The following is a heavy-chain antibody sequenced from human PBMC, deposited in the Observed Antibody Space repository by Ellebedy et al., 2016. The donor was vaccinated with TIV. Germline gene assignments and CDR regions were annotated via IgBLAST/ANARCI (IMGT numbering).Heavy chain of an antibody. CDR1: GASISSSY. CDR2: IYHTGNT. Sequence: SETLSLTXTVSGASISSSYWSWIRQPPGKALEWVAFIYHTGNTNYNPSLKSRVTTSVDTSKNQFSLKLSSVTAADTAVYYCARGYYDSRGYSNPFDTWGQGTMVTVSS. V-gene: IGHV4-59*01. D-gene: IGHD3-22*01. J-gene: IGHJ3*02. CDR3: ARGYYDSRGYSNPFDT.